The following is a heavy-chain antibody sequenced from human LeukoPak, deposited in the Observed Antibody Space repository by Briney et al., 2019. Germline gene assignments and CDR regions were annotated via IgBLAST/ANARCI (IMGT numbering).Heavy chain of an antibody. CDR1: GFTFSSYS. D-gene: IGHD6-13*01. Sequence: KTGGSLRLSCAASGFTFSSYSMNWVRQAPGKGLEWVSSISSVSTHIYNADTVRGRFTISRDNAKNSLYLQMNSLRAEDTAVYYCARVEAAAGTHDAFDIWGQGTMVTVSS. J-gene: IGHJ3*02. CDR2: ISSVSTHI. CDR3: ARVEAAAGTHDAFDI. V-gene: IGHV3-21*04.